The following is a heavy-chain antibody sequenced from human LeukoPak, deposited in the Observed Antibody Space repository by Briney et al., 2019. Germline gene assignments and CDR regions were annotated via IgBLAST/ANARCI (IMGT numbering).Heavy chain of an antibody. CDR3: ARDSEDTAMVGDAFDI. D-gene: IGHD5-18*01. Sequence: ASVKVSCKASGYTFTSYGISWGRQAPGQGLEWMGWISAYNGNTNDAQKLQGRVTMTTDTSTSTAYMELRSLRSDDTAVYYCARDSEDTAMVGDAFDIWGQGTMVTVSS. V-gene: IGHV1-18*01. CDR2: ISAYNGNT. CDR1: GYTFTSYG. J-gene: IGHJ3*02.